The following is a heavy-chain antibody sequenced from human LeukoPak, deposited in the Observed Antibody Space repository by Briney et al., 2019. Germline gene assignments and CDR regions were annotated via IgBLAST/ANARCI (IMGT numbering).Heavy chain of an antibody. V-gene: IGHV5-51*01. Sequence: GESPKISCQVSGYIFTHYWIGWVRQMPGNGLESMGIIYPADSDTTYSPSFQGQVTISADKSISTVYLQWSSLKASDTAMYYCARQSRDGSKTRGYYFDYWGQGTLVTVSS. CDR3: ARQSRDGSKTRGYYFDY. CDR1: GYIFTHYW. J-gene: IGHJ4*02. D-gene: IGHD3-10*01. CDR2: IYPADSDT.